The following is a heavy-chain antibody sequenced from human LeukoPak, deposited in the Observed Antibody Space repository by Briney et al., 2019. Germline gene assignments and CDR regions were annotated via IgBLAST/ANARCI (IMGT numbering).Heavy chain of an antibody. Sequence: PSQTLSLTCTVSGGSISSGGYYWSWIRQPPGKGLEWIGSIYHSGSTYYNPSLKSRVTISVDTSKNQFSLKLSSVTAADTAVYYCARDGLLKSDHDAFDIWGQGTMVTVSS. D-gene: IGHD2-15*01. J-gene: IGHJ3*02. CDR2: IYHSGST. CDR1: GGSISSGGYY. CDR3: ARDGLLKSDHDAFDI. V-gene: IGHV4-30-2*03.